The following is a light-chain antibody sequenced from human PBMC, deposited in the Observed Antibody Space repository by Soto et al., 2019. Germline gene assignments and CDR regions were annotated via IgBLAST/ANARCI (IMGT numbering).Light chain of an antibody. J-gene: IGLJ1*01. CDR2: DVI. CDR1: SSDIGTYNR. CDR3: SLYTTSSTYV. Sequence: QSVLTQPPSVSGSPGQSVTISCTGTSSDIGTYNRVSWYQQAPGTAPKVMIYDVINRPSGVPDRFSGSKSGNTASLTISGLQAEDEADYYCSLYTTSSTYVFGTGTKVTVL. V-gene: IGLV2-18*01.